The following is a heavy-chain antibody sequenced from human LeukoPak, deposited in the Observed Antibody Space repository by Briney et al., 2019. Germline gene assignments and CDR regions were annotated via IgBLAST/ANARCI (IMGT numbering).Heavy chain of an antibody. Sequence: PSETLSLTCAVSLGSLNSYFWTWLRQPAGKGLEWIGRVSDTGRAYYNPSLESRVTISLDTSKNQFSLKVTSVTAADTAVYYCARGKEMTRTSGYYSFDFWGQGTLVSVSS. CDR2: VSDTGRA. V-gene: IGHV4-4*07. CDR1: LGSLNSYF. D-gene: IGHD3-9*01. CDR3: ARGKEMTRTSGYYSFDF. J-gene: IGHJ4*02.